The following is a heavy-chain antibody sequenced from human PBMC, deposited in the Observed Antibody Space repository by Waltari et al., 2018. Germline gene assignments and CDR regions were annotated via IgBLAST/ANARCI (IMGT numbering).Heavy chain of an antibody. CDR3: AKGDWLDF. CDR2: INDANYST. Sequence: EVQLLESWGRFVEPGRSMLLSCFASGFTFSTYAMTWFRQAPGRGLEWVAVINDANYSTQYANSVKGRFTISRDNSKNTLFLQMNSLRGEDTALYHCAKGDWLDFWGQGTLVTVSS. J-gene: IGHJ4*02. V-gene: IGHV3-23*01. D-gene: IGHD3-9*01. CDR1: GFTFSTYA.